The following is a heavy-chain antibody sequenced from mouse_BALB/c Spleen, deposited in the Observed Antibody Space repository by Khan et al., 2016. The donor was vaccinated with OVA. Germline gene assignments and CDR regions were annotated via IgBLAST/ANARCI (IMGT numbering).Heavy chain of an antibody. J-gene: IGHJ4*01. CDR2: IYPGDGST. D-gene: IGHD1-1*01. CDR3: AREGLRGVAMDY. CDR1: GFTFTAYD. V-gene: IGHV1S56*01. Sequence: QVQLKESGPELVKPGALVKISCKASGFTFTAYDINWVKQRPGQGLEWIGWIYPGDGSTKYNENFKGMATLNADLSSHTAYMQLSSLTSEKSAVYFCAREGLRGVAMDYWGQGTSVSVSS.